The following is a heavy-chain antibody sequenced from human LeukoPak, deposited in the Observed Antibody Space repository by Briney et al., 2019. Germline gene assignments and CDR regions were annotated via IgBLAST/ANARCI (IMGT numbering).Heavy chain of an antibody. CDR2: IFTSGST. CDR3: ARLYCTSATCYHLDN. CDR1: GGSISSYY. Sequence: KTSETLSLTCSISGGSISSYYYNWLRQPAGKGLEWIGRIFTSGSTNYNPSLKSRVTMSLDTSKNQVSLKLTSVTAADTAVYYCARLYCTSATCYHLDNWGQGTLVTVSS. V-gene: IGHV4-4*07. J-gene: IGHJ4*02. D-gene: IGHD2-2*01.